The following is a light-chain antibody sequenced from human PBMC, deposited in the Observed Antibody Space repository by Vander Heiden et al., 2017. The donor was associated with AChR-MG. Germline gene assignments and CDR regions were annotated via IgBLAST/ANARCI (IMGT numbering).Light chain of an antibody. CDR3: QQYYSSPQT. Sequence: DIVMTQSPDSLAVSLGERATINCKSSQRVLYSSNNKNYLTWYQQKPGQPPKLLIYWASTRESGVPDRFSGSGPGTDFTLTISSLQAEDVAVYYCQQYYSSPQTFGQGTKVEIK. J-gene: IGKJ1*01. CDR2: WAS. V-gene: IGKV4-1*01. CDR1: QRVLYSSNNKNY.